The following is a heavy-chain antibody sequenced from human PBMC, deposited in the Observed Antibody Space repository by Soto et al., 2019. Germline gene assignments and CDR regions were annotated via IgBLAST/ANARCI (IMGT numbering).Heavy chain of an antibody. V-gene: IGHV3-23*01. CDR1: GFTFGSCG. CDR2: VSHHGANT. D-gene: IGHD1-1*01. CDR3: ATEGAKTTWNFDY. Sequence: EVQLLESGGDLVQPGGSLRLSCVASGFTFGSCGMHWVRQAPGKGLEWVAGVSHHGANTYYADSVRGRFIISRDDSRNPVSLDMNILRGDDSAVYYCATEGAKTTWNFDYWGQGTVVTVSS. J-gene: IGHJ4*02.